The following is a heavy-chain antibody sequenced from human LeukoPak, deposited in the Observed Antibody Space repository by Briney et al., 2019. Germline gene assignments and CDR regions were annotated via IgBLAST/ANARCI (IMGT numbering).Heavy chain of an antibody. V-gene: IGHV4-30-4*01. D-gene: IGHD3-9*01. CDR1: GGSTSSGDYY. CDR2: IYYSGST. Sequence: SETLSLTCTVSGGSTSSGDYYWSWIRQPPGKGLEWIGYIYYSGSTYYNPSLKSRVTISVDTSKNQFSLKLSSVTAADTAVYYCARFHQVLRYFDWPKYYFDYWGQGTLVTVSS. CDR3: ARFHQVLRYFDWPKYYFDY. J-gene: IGHJ4*02.